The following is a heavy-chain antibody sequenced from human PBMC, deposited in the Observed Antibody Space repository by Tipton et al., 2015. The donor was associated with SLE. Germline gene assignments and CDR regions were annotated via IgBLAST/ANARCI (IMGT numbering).Heavy chain of an antibody. J-gene: IGHJ4*02. CDR2: IYYSGST. V-gene: IGHV4-59*11. CDR1: GGSISSHY. D-gene: IGHD3-22*01. Sequence: TLSLTCTVSGGSISSHYWSWIRQPPGKGLEWIGYIYYSGSTNYNPSLKSRVTISVDTSKNQFSLKLSSVTAADTAVYYCARVLLTYDSSGYSDYWGQGTLVTVSS. CDR3: ARVLLTYDSSGYSDY.